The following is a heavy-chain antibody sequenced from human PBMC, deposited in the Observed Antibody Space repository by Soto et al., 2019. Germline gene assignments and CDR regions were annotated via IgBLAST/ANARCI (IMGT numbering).Heavy chain of an antibody. V-gene: IGHV1-69*06. CDR1: GGSFSTFA. D-gene: IGHD1-7*01. J-gene: IGHJ5*02. CDR3: AREPSQGDNWKYVGWFDP. Sequence: QVQLMQSGAEVKKPGSSVKVSCKASGGSFSTFAITWVRQAPGQGLEWLGGIIPVFAKATYAQKFQGRVIITADRSTSTAYRELTSLTSDDTAVYYCAREPSQGDNWKYVGWFDPWGQGTLVTVSS. CDR2: IIPVFAKA.